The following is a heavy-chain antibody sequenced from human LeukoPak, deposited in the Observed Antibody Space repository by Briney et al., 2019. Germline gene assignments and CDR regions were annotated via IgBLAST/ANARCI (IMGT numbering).Heavy chain of an antibody. Sequence: SQTLSLTCAISGDSVSSSSAAWSWIRQSPSRGLEWLGRTYYRSKWYNDYAVSVKSRITINPDTYKNQFSLQLTSVTPEDTAVYYCARGYYGMDVWGQGTPVTVSS. J-gene: IGHJ6*02. CDR1: GDSVSSSSAA. V-gene: IGHV6-1*01. CDR2: TYYRSKWYN. CDR3: ARGYYGMDV.